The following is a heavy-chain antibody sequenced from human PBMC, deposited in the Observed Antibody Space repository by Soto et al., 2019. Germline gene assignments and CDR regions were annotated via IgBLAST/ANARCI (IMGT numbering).Heavy chain of an antibody. CDR3: AREVWSDTAWFDP. Sequence: QVQLQESGQGLVKPVQTLSLTCSVSGGYMSSGDYYWSWISQHPGKGLEWVWYIYYSGSAYNNLSLQSRVTFSVDTSKSQFSLNLRTVTAADTAVYYCAREVWSDTAWFDPWGQGTLVTVSS. V-gene: IGHV4-31*03. D-gene: IGHD5-18*01. CDR1: GGYMSSGDYY. CDR2: IYYSGSA. J-gene: IGHJ5*02.